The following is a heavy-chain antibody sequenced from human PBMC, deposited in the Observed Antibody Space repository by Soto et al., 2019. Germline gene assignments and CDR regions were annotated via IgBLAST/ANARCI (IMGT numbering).Heavy chain of an antibody. D-gene: IGHD6-13*01. CDR2: ISSSGSTI. V-gene: IGHV3-48*03. CDR1: GFTFSSYE. Sequence: GGSLRLSWAASGFTFSSYEMNWVRQAPGKGLEWVSYISSSGSTIYYEDSVKGRFTISRDNAKNSLYLQMNSLRAEDTAVYYCARSRVPQYFDYWGQGTLGTVSS. CDR3: ARSRVPQYFDY. J-gene: IGHJ4*02.